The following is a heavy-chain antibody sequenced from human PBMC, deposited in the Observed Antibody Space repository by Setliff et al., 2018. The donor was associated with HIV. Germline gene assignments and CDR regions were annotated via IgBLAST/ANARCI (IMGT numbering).Heavy chain of an antibody. D-gene: IGHD6-19*01. Sequence: ASVPVSCQASGNSFNSYTIGGVRQAPAQGLEWMGWISVYNDNTNYAQIFKDRISIPADMSSRTAYMELRSLRSDEPAIYYCVMAPYSSCWYGGYGYFQYWGQGTLVTVSS. J-gene: IGHJ4*02. CDR2: ISVYNDNT. V-gene: IGHV1-18*01. CDR3: VMAPYSSCWYGGYGYFQY. CDR1: GNSFNSYT.